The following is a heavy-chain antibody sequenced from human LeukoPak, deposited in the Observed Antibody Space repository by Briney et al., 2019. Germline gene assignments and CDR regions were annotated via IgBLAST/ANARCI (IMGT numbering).Heavy chain of an antibody. J-gene: IGHJ4*02. V-gene: IGHV3-23*01. Sequence: GGSPRLSCAASGITFSSYAMTWVRQAPGKGLEWVSTISGSTNGTYYADSVKGRFTISRDNSKNTLYLQLNSLRAEDTAVYYCANDFDYWGQGTLVTVSS. CDR1: GITFSSYA. CDR3: ANDFDY. CDR2: ISGSTNGT.